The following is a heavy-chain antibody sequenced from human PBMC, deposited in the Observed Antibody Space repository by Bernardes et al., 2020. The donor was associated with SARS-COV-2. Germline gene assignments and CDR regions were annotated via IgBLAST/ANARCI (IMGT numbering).Heavy chain of an antibody. V-gene: IGHV1-18*01. J-gene: IGHJ6*02. CDR2: ISGYSANT. Sequence: ASVKVSCKASGSTFISPGISWVRQAPGQGLEWMGWISGYSANTKYSEKVQGRVTLTTDTSTSTAYLEVRSLRSDDTAVYYCARDLAHPYGLDVWGQGTTVTVSS. CDR1: GSTFISPG. CDR3: ARDLAHPYGLDV.